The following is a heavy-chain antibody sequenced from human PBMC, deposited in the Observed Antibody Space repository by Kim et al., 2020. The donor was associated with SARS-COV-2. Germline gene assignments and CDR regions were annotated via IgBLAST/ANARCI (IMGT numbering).Heavy chain of an antibody. CDR2: ISYDGSNK. Sequence: GGSLRLSCAASGFTFSSYGMHWVRQAPGKGLEWVAVISYDGSNKYYADSVKGRFTISRDNSKNTLYLQMNSLRAEDTAVYYCAKEKWELIGPFDYWGQGTLVTVSS. V-gene: IGHV3-30*18. CDR3: AKEKWELIGPFDY. J-gene: IGHJ4*02. CDR1: GFTFSSYG. D-gene: IGHD1-26*01.